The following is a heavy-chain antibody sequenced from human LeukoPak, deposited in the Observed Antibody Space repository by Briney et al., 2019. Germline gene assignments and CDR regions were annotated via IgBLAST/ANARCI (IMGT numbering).Heavy chain of an antibody. Sequence: SETLSLTCTVSGGSISGYYWSWIRQPPGKGLEWIGEINHSGSTNYNPSLKSRVTISVDTSKNQFSLKLSSVTAADTAVYYCARLRISGRGSSPAPWGQGTLVTVSS. CDR2: INHSGST. V-gene: IGHV4-34*01. D-gene: IGHD1-26*01. CDR3: ARLRISGRGSSPAP. J-gene: IGHJ5*02. CDR1: GGSISGYY.